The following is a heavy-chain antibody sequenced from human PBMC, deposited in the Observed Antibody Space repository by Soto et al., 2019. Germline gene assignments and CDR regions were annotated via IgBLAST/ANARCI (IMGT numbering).Heavy chain of an antibody. CDR3: SKDECEISCNGFDP. CDR2: ISGSGGST. V-gene: IGHV3-23*01. D-gene: IGHD3-3*01. J-gene: IGHJ5*02. Sequence: GGSLRLSCAASGFTFSRYAMSWVRQAPGKGLEWVSAISGSGGSTYYADSVKGRFTISRDNSKNTLYLQMNSLRAEDTAVYYCSKDECEISCNGFDPWGQGTMVTVSS. CDR1: GFTFSRYA.